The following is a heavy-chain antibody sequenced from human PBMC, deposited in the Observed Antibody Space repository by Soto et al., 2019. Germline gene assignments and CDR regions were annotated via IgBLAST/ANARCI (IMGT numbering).Heavy chain of an antibody. V-gene: IGHV1-2*02. CDR3: VRDVAWVSDWSAKIRDDWFAF. J-gene: IGHJ5*01. D-gene: IGHD6-19*01. Sequence: ASVKVSCKASGYTFTGYYMHWVRQAPGQGLEWMGWINPNSGGTNYAQKLQGRVTMTTDTSTSTAYMELRSLRSDDTAVYYCVRDVAWVSDWSAKIRDDWFAFWGQGTLVTVSS. CDR1: GYTFTGYY. CDR2: INPNSGGT.